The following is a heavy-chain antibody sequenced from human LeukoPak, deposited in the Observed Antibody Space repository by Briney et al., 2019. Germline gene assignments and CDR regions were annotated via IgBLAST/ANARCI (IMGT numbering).Heavy chain of an antibody. D-gene: IGHD2-2*01. J-gene: IGHJ1*01. CDR2: INPSGGST. Sequence: ASVKVSCKASGYTFTSYYTHWVRQAPGQGLEWMGIINPSGGSTSYAQKFQGRVTMTRDTSTSTVYMELSSLRSEDTAVYYCARVRNHCSSTSCDEGAYFQHWGQGTLVTVSS. V-gene: IGHV1-46*01. CDR1: GYTFTSYY. CDR3: ARVRNHCSSTSCDEGAYFQH.